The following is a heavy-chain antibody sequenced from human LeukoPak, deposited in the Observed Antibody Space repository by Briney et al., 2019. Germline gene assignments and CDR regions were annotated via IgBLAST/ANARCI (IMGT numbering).Heavy chain of an antibody. CDR1: GGSISSGGYY. D-gene: IGHD3-3*01. CDR2: IYHSGST. V-gene: IGHV4-30-2*01. J-gene: IGHJ4*02. CDR3: ARGGRFLEWLSHPSRFDY. Sequence: SETLSLTCTVSGGSISSGGYYWSWIRQPPGKGLEWIGYIYHSGSTYYNPSLKSRVTISVDRSKNQFSLKLSSVTAADTAVYYCARGGRFLEWLSHPSRFDYWGQGTLVTVSS.